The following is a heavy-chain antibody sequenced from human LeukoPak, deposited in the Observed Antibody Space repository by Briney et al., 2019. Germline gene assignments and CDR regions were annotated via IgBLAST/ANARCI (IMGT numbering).Heavy chain of an antibody. CDR2: ISYDGSNK. V-gene: IGHV3-30-3*01. CDR1: GFTFSSYP. Sequence: GGSLRLSCAASGFTFSSYPMHWVRQAPGKGLGWVAVISYDGSNKYYADSVKGRFTISRDNSKNTLYLQMNSLRAEDTAVYYCARTPSAWKSSRYYYYGMDVWGQGTTVTVSS. D-gene: IGHD1-1*01. J-gene: IGHJ6*02. CDR3: ARTPSAWKSSRYYYYGMDV.